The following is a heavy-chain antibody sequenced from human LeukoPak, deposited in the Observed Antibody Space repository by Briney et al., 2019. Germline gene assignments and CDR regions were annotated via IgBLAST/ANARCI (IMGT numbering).Heavy chain of an antibody. CDR3: ASPIAAAGAGYFDY. Sequence: GGSLRLSCAASGFTFSSNWMQWVLQAPGKGLVWVSCINTDGSITRYADSVKGRFTISRDNSKNTLYLQMNSLRAEDTAVYYCASPIAAAGAGYFDYWGQGTLVTVSS. D-gene: IGHD6-13*01. CDR2: INTDGSIT. CDR1: GFTFSSNW. V-gene: IGHV3-74*01. J-gene: IGHJ4*02.